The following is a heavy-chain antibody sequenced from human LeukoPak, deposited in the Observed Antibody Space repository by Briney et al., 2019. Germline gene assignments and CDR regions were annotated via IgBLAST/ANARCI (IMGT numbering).Heavy chain of an antibody. CDR3: ARAARWESGYPLDY. Sequence: GGSLRLSCAASGFTFSSYDMHWVRQATGKGLEWVSAIGTAGDTYYPGSVKGRFTISRENAKNSLYLQMNSLRAGDTAVYYCARAARWESGYPLDYWGQGTLVTVSS. J-gene: IGHJ4*02. D-gene: IGHD3-22*01. CDR1: GFTFSSYD. CDR2: IGTAGDT. V-gene: IGHV3-13*01.